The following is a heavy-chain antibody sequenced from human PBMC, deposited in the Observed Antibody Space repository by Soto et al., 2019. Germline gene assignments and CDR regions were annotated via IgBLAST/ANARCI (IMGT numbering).Heavy chain of an antibody. J-gene: IGHJ5*02. D-gene: IGHD2-15*01. CDR3: ARGIATGQLDP. Sequence: QVQLVQSGAEVKKPGASVKISCKASGYTFTRYPMNWVRQAPGQRLEWMGWINPDNGNTKSSQKFQDRVIITRDTSASTAYMDLSSLRSEDTAVYYCARGIATGQLDPWGQGTLVNVSS. V-gene: IGHV1-3*01. CDR2: INPDNGNT. CDR1: GYTFTRYP.